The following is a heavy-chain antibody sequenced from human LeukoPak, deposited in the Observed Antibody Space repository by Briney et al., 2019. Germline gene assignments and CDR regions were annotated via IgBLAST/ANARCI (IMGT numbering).Heavy chain of an antibody. Sequence: GGSLRLSCAASGFTFSTYGMHWVRQAPGKGLEWVAAISYGGGNKYYADSVKGRFTISRDNSKNTLYLEMNSLRGEDTAVYYCAKAGVDMTTILLYFDYWGQGTLVTVSS. J-gene: IGHJ4*02. CDR1: GFTFSTYG. V-gene: IGHV3-30*18. CDR2: ISYGGGNK. D-gene: IGHD5-24*01. CDR3: AKAGVDMTTILLYFDY.